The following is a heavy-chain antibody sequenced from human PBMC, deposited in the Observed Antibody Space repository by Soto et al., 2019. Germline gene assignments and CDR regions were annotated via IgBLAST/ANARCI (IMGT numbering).Heavy chain of an antibody. CDR1: GFTFTSSA. CDR3: AAESGSYHWIAFDI. CDR2: IVVGSGNT. D-gene: IGHD1-26*01. V-gene: IGHV1-58*01. Sequence: SVKVSCKASGFTFTSSAVQWVRQARGQRLEWVGWIVVGSGNTNYAQKFQERVTITRDMSTSTAYMELSSLRSEDTAVYYCAAESGSYHWIAFDIWGQGTMVTVSS. J-gene: IGHJ3*02.